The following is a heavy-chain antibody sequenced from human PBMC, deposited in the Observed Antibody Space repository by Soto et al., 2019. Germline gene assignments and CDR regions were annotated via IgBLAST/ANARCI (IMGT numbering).Heavy chain of an antibody. D-gene: IGHD3-10*01. Sequence: AETLSRTFAVSGYSISSCYYWGWIRQPPWKGLEWIGTIYHNGSTYYNPSPKSRVTISIDTSKNKLSLKLSYVTAEDTALYDCERDAPTVLLGGMDAFDIWGQGTMVT. CDR1: GYSISSCYY. J-gene: IGHJ3*02. V-gene: IGHV4-38-2*02. CDR2: IYHNGST. CDR3: ERDAPTVLLGGMDAFDI.